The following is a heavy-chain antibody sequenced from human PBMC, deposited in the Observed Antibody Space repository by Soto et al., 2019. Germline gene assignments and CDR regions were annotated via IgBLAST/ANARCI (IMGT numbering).Heavy chain of an antibody. J-gene: IGHJ4*02. D-gene: IGHD3-16*01. Sequence: ASVKVSCKTSGYTFTGYSMHWVRQAPGQRLEWMGCINGDSDNTKYSQRFQDRVTITKDTSASTVYMEVRSLRSDDTAVYYCARGGTPIDYWGQGTLVTVSS. V-gene: IGHV1-3*01. CDR1: GYTFTGYS. CDR3: ARGGTPIDY. CDR2: INGDSDNT.